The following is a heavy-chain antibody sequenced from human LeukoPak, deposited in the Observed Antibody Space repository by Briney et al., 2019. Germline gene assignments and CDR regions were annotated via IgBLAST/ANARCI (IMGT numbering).Heavy chain of an antibody. V-gene: IGHV3-23*01. CDR1: GFTFSSYG. CDR2: ISGSGGST. CDR3: AKESARIVGATYDY. D-gene: IGHD1-26*01. Sequence: PGGSLRLSCAASGFTFSSYGMSWVRQAPGKGLEWVSAISGSGGSTYYADSVKGRFTISRDNSKNTLYLQMNSLRAEDTAVYYCAKESARIVGATYDYWGQGTLVTVSS. J-gene: IGHJ4*02.